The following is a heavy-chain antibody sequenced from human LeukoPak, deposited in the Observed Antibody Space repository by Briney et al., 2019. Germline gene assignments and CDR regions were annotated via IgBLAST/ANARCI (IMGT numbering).Heavy chain of an antibody. D-gene: IGHD1-14*01. Sequence: GGSLRLSCAACGFTVTTNYMSWVRQAPGNGLEWVSVTYSGGSSYYADSVKGRFTVSRDISKNTVYLQMSSLRTEDTALYYCSRIPGMGTSSWFDSWGQGTPVTVSS. V-gene: IGHV3-53*01. CDR2: TYSGGSS. J-gene: IGHJ5*01. CDR1: GFTVTTNY. CDR3: SRIPGMGTSSWFDS.